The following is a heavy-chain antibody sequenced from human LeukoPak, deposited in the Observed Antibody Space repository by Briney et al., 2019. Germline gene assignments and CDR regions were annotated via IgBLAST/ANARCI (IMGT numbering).Heavy chain of an antibody. CDR3: ARERLGVTMVRGVILN. Sequence: PSETLSLTCTVSGGSISSSSYYWGWIRQPPGKGLEWIGSIYYSGSTYYDPSLKSRVTISVDTSKNQFSLELSSVTAADTAVYYCARERLGVTMVRGVILNWGQGTLVTVSS. CDR2: IYYSGST. J-gene: IGHJ4*02. D-gene: IGHD3-10*01. V-gene: IGHV4-39*07. CDR1: GGSISSSSYY.